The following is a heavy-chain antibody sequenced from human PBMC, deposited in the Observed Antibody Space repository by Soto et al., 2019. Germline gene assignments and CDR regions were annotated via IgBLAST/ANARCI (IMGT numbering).Heavy chain of an antibody. CDR1: GYTFTSYG. CDR2: ISAYNGNT. CDR3: ASFSIAATGPYGMDV. V-gene: IGHV1-18*01. D-gene: IGHD6-13*01. J-gene: IGHJ6*02. Sequence: QVQLVQSGAEVKKPVASVKVSCKASGYTFTSYGISWVRQAPGQGLEWMGWISAYNGNTNYAQKLQGRVTMTTDTYTSTAYLELRSLSSDDTAVYYCASFSIAATGPYGMDVWGQGTTVTVSS.